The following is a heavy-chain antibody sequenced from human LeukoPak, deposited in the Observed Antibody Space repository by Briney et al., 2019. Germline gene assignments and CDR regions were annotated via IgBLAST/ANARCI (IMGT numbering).Heavy chain of an antibody. CDR2: ISGSGGST. Sequence: GGSLRLSCAASGFTFSSYAMSWVRQAPGKGLEWVSAISGSGGSTYYADSVKGRFTISRDNSKNTLYLQMNSLRAEDTAVYYYAKDLHSYGLRWYFDYWGQGTLVTVSS. CDR1: GFTFSSYA. CDR3: AKDLHSYGLRWYFDY. V-gene: IGHV3-23*01. J-gene: IGHJ4*02. D-gene: IGHD5-18*01.